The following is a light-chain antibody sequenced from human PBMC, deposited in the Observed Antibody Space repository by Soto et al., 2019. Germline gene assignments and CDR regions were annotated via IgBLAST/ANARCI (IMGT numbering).Light chain of an antibody. CDR2: GAS. J-gene: IGKJ1*01. Sequence: DIQTTQSPSSLSASVGDRVTITCRASQSIDSYLNWYQQKPGRAPKLLIYGASTLQSGVPSRFSGTGSGTDFTLTISSLQPEDFATYYCQQSYRASTFGQGTKVEIK. CDR3: QQSYRAST. V-gene: IGKV1-39*01. CDR1: QSIDSY.